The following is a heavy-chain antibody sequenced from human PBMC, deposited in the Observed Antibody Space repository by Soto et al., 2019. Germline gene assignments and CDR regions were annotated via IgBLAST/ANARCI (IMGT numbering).Heavy chain of an antibody. V-gene: IGHV1-18*01. Sequence: ASVKFSCKSSGYTFTSYGISWVRQAPGQGLEWMGWISAYNGNTNYAQKLQGRVTMTTDTSTSTAYMELRSLRSDDTAVYYCARAHRMYYYDSSCYFVNWGQGTVVT. CDR1: GYTFTSYG. CDR2: ISAYNGNT. CDR3: ARAHRMYYYDSSCYFVN. J-gene: IGHJ4*02. D-gene: IGHD3-22*01.